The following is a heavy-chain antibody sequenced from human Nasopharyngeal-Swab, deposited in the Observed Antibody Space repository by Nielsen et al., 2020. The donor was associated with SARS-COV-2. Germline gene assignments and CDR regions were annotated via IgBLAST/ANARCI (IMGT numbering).Heavy chain of an antibody. D-gene: IGHD1-26*01. J-gene: IGHJ6*02. Sequence: GESLKISCAASGFTVSGNYMSWVRQAPGKGLEWVSVIYSGGSTYYADSVKGRFTISRDNSKNTLYLQMNSLRAEDTAVYYCARDHRGSYYSDYYYGMDVWGQGTTVTVSS. CDR2: IYSGGST. CDR3: ARDHRGSYYSDYYYGMDV. CDR1: GFTVSGNY. V-gene: IGHV3-53*01.